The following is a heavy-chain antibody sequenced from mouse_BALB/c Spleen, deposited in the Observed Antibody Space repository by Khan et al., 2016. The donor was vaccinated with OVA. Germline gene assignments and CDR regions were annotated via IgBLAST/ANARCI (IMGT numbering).Heavy chain of an antibody. CDR2: IYTGDGDT. CDR1: GYTFTSYW. Sequence: QVQLQQSGAELAKPGASVKLSCKASGYTFTSYWMQWVKQRPGQGLEWIGAIYTGDGDTRYTQKVKGKATLTADKSSSTAYMQLSSLASEDSAVYYCSVGGLYDDYLAYWGQGTLVTVSA. CDR3: SVGGLYDDYLAY. V-gene: IGHV1-87*01. D-gene: IGHD2-4*01. J-gene: IGHJ3*01.